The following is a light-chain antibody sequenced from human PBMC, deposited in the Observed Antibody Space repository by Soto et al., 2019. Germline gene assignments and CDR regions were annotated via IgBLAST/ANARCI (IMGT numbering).Light chain of an antibody. CDR3: TVAALLLSR. Sequence: SSPVTLGQPASISCRSSHSLVHSDGNTYLSWLQQRPGQPPRLLIYKISDRFSGVPDRFSGSGAGTDFTLTISLVQAEDGRLYCSTVAALLLSRFGHGTMVDIK. CDR1: HSLVHSDGNTY. J-gene: IGKJ1*01. V-gene: IGKV2-24*01. CDR2: KIS.